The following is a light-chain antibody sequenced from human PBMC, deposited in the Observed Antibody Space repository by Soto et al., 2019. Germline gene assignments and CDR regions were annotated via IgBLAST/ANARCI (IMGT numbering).Light chain of an antibody. Sequence: EIVLTHSPGTLSLSPGERATLSCRASQSVSSSYLAWYQQKPGQAPRLLIYGASNRATGIPDRFSGSGSGTDFTLTISTLEPEDFAVYYCQQYGSSPTTFGQGTKVDIK. CDR3: QQYGSSPTT. J-gene: IGKJ1*01. V-gene: IGKV3-20*01. CDR1: QSVSSSY. CDR2: GAS.